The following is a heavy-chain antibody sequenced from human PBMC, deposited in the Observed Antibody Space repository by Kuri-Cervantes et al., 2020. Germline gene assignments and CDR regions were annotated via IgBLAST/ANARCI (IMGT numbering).Heavy chain of an antibody. D-gene: IGHD2/OR15-2a*01. J-gene: IGHJ4*02. CDR2: INPSGGST. V-gene: IGHV1-46*01. CDR1: GYTFTSYY. Sequence: ASVKVSCKASGYTFTSYYMHWVRQAPGQGLEWMGIINPSGGSTSYAQKFQGRVTITTDNSTNAAYMELSSLRSADTAVYFCANINEYAPTWGQGTLVTVSS. CDR3: ANINEYAPT.